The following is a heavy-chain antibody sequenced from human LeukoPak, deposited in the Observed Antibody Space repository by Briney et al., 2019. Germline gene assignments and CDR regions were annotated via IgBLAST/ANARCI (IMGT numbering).Heavy chain of an antibody. Sequence: PSETLSLTCTVSGGSISSSSYYWGWIRQPPGKWREWIGSISYSASTYYMPCLKIRGNIYVDTSTNQFSLKLSSVTAADTAVYYCARRASSWYFDLWGRGTLVTVSS. CDR2: ISYSAST. V-gene: IGHV4-39*01. J-gene: IGHJ2*01. CDR1: GGSISSSSYY. D-gene: IGHD6-6*01. CDR3: ARRASSWYFDL.